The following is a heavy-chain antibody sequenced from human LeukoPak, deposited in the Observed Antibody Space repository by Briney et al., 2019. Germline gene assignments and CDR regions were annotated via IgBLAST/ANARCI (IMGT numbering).Heavy chain of an antibody. Sequence: GGSLRLSCAASGFTFSSYSMNWVRQAPGKGLEWVSSISSSSSYIYYADSVKGRFTISRDNAKNSLHLQMNSLRAEDTAVYYCAKAYSSGWSNAIDYWGQGTLVTVSS. V-gene: IGHV3-21*01. CDR1: GFTFSSYS. D-gene: IGHD6-19*01. CDR3: AKAYSSGWSNAIDY. CDR2: ISSSSSYI. J-gene: IGHJ4*02.